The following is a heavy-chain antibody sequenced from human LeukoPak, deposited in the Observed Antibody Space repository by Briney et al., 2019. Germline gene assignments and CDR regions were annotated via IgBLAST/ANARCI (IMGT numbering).Heavy chain of an antibody. J-gene: IGHJ4*02. CDR2: ISYSGGST. CDR3: ARASVGSTWIFDY. Sequence: GGSLRLSCAASGFTFNNYAMSWVRQAPGKGLEGVSSISYSGGSTFYADSVKGRFTISRDNSKNTLFLQLSSLRADDTAAYYCARASVGSTWIFDYWGQGTLVTVSS. V-gene: IGHV3-23*01. CDR1: GFTFNNYA. D-gene: IGHD4-23*01.